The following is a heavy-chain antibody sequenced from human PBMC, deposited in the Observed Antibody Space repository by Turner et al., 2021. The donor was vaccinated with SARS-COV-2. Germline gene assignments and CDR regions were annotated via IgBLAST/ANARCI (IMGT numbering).Heavy chain of an antibody. Sequence: QVQLVHSGAVVKKTGASVWVSCKASGGTFSSYAISWVRQAPGQGLEWMGGIIPIFGTANYAQKFQGRVTITADESTSTAYMELSSLRSEDTAVYYCARCMGVNWLFPLDYWGQGTLVTVSS. D-gene: IGHD3-9*01. CDR3: ARCMGVNWLFPLDY. CDR2: IIPIFGTA. J-gene: IGHJ4*02. CDR1: GGTFSSYA. V-gene: IGHV1-69*01.